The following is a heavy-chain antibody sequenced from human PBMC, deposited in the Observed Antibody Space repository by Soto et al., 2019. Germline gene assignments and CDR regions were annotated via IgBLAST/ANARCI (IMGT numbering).Heavy chain of an antibody. CDR1: GYTFTSYG. CDR2: ISAYNGNT. D-gene: IGHD6-13*01. V-gene: IGHV1-18*01. J-gene: IGHJ5*02. Sequence: QVQLVQSGAEVKKPGASVKVSCKASGYTFTSYGISWVRQAPGQGLEWMGWISAYNGNTNYAQKLQGRVTMTTDTSTSTAYMELRSLRSDDTAVYYCARDVRARIAAAGTNHWFDPWGQGTLVTVSS. CDR3: ARDVRARIAAAGTNHWFDP.